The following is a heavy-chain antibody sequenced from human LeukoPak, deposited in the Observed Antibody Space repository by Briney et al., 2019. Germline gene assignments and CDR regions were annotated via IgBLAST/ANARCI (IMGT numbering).Heavy chain of an antibody. D-gene: IGHD3-10*01. J-gene: IGHJ4*02. CDR2: ISYDGSNK. CDR3: ARSPPPAYYGSGSSGGGYFDY. Sequence: GGSLRLSCAASGFTFSTYGMHWVRQAPGKGLEWVAVISYDGSNKYYADSVKGRFTISRDNSKNTLYLQMNSLRSDDTAVYYCARSPPPAYYGSGSSGGGYFDYWGQGTLVTVSS. CDR1: GFTFSTYG. V-gene: IGHV3-30*03.